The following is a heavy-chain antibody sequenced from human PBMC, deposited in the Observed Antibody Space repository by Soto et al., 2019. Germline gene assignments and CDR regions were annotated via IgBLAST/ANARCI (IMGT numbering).Heavy chain of an antibody. CDR3: ARGYGVYFHWFDP. V-gene: IGHV1-3*01. J-gene: IGHJ5*02. CDR2: INAGNGNT. Sequence: QVQLVQSGAEVKKPGASVKVSCKASGYTFTSYAMHWVRQAPGQRLEWMGWINAGNGNTKYSQKFQGRVTITRDTSASTAYMDLSRLRSEDTAVYYCARGYGVYFHWFDPWGQGTQVTVSS. D-gene: IGHD4-17*01. CDR1: GYTFTSYA.